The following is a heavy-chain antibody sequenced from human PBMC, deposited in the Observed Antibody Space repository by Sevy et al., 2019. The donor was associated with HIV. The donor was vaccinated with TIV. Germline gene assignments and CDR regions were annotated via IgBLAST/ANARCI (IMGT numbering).Heavy chain of an antibody. CDR2: IDSRSSNI. Sequence: GSLRLSCATSGFTFSSYEMNWVRQAPGKGLEWLSYIDSRSSNIYYADSVKGRFTVSRDNAQNSLYVQMNSLRGEDTAVYYCAREGGYTDQGMDVWGQGTTVTVSS. V-gene: IGHV3-48*03. CDR1: GFTFSSYE. J-gene: IGHJ6*02. CDR3: AREGGYTDQGMDV. D-gene: IGHD5-12*01.